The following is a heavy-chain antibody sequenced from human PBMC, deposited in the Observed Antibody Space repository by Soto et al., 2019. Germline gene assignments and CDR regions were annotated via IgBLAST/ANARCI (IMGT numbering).Heavy chain of an antibody. V-gene: IGHV3-48*02. CDR3: ARNMDYYDSSGYFDY. Sequence: GGSLRLSCAASGFTFSSYSMNWVHQAPGKGLEWVSYISSSSSTIYYADSVKGRFTISRDNAKNSLYLQMNSLRDEDTAVYYCARNMDYYDSSGYFDYWGQGTLVTVSS. J-gene: IGHJ4*02. D-gene: IGHD3-22*01. CDR2: ISSSSSTI. CDR1: GFTFSSYS.